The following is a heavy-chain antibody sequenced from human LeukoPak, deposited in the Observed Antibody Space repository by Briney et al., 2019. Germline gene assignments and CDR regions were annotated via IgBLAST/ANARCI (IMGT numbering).Heavy chain of an antibody. V-gene: IGHV6-1*01. J-gene: IGHJ4*02. CDR1: GDSVSSNSAA. CDR3: ARVQTGTVDY. CDR2: TYYKSKWYN. D-gene: IGHD1/OR15-1a*01. Sequence: SQTLSLTCAISGDSVSSNSAAWTWIRQSPSRGLEWLGRTYYKSKWYNDYAVSVKSRITFNVDTSKNQFSLQLNSVTPEDTAVYYCARVQTGTVDYWGQGTLVTVSS.